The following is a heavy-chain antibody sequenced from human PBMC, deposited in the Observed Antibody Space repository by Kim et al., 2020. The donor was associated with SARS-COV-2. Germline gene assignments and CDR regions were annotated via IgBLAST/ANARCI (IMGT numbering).Heavy chain of an antibody. CDR3: IERYGGGSCSF. CDR2: IRNKPNTYAT. J-gene: IGHJ4*02. V-gene: IGHV3-73*01. Sequence: GGSLRLSCAASGFTFSDSDIHWVRQASGKGPEWVGRIRNKPNTYATAFAASVQGRFTISRDDSKNTADLQMNSLKAENTAVYYCIERYGGGSCSFWGQGTLVTVSS. CDR1: GFTFSDSD. D-gene: IGHD2-15*01.